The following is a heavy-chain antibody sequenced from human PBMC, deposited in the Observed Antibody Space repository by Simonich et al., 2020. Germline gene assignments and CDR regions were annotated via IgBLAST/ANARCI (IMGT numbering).Heavy chain of an antibody. CDR2: INPNSGGT. V-gene: IGHV1-2*02. J-gene: IGHJ6*03. D-gene: IGHD7-27*01. CDR1: GYTFTGFY. Sequence: QVQLVQSGAEVKKPGASVKVSCKASGYTFTGFYMHWVRQAPGQGLEWQGGINPNSGGTNYAQKFQGRVTMTRDTSISTAYMELSRLRSDDTAVYYCARGALTGDYYYMDVWGKGTTVTVSS. CDR3: ARGALTGDYYYMDV.